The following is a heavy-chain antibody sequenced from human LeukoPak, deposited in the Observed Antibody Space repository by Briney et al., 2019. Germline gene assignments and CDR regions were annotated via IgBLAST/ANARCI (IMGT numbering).Heavy chain of an antibody. CDR1: GFTFSGYW. V-gene: IGHV3-74*01. Sequence: GGSLRLSCAASGFTFSGYWMSWVRQVPGKGLVWVSRIASDGSVTNYADSVKGRFTISRDNAKNTLYLQMNSLRVEDTAVYYCARDRSSFNGMDVWGQGTTVTVSS. J-gene: IGHJ6*02. CDR2: IASDGSVT. CDR3: ARDRSSFNGMDV.